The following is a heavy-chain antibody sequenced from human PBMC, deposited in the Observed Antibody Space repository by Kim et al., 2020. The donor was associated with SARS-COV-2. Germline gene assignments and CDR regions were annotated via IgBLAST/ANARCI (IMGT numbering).Heavy chain of an antibody. D-gene: IGHD3-22*01. V-gene: IGHV3-21*01. CDR1: GFTFSSYS. CDR3: ARVATMIPPRGDY. Sequence: GGSLRLSCAASGFTFSSYSMNWVRQAPGKGLEWVSSISSSSSYIYCADSVKGRFTISRDNAKNSLYLQMNSLRAEDTAVYYCARVATMIPPRGDYWGQGTLVTVSS. CDR2: ISSSSSYI. J-gene: IGHJ4*02.